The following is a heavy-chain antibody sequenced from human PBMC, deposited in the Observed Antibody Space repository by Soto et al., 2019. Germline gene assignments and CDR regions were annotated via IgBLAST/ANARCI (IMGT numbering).Heavy chain of an antibody. D-gene: IGHD2-21*01. Sequence: QVHLLESGGGVVQPGRSLRLSCAASGFTFSNYGMQWFRQAPGKGLEGVAVVSHDGTTQFYADSVKGRLIISRHNSEYTTFLQLNSLRPEDTGAYYGAVEATGLIAPHFHYWGQGARVTVSS. CDR3: AVEATGLIAPHFHY. V-gene: IGHV3-30*03. CDR1: GFTFSNYG. CDR2: VSHDGTTQ. J-gene: IGHJ4*02.